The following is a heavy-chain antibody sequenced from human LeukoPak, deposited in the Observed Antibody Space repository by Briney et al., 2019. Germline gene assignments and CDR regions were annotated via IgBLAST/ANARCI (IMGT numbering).Heavy chain of an antibody. CDR1: GGSISSYY. J-gene: IGHJ4*02. Sequence: PSETLSLTCTVSGGSISSYYWSWIRQPPGKGPEWIGYIYYSGSTNYNPSLKSRVTISVDTSKNQFSLKLSSVTAADTAVYYCARHFRHYYDSSGPKVLFDYWGQGTLVTVSS. CDR2: IYYSGST. D-gene: IGHD3-22*01. V-gene: IGHV4-59*08. CDR3: ARHFRHYYDSSGPKVLFDY.